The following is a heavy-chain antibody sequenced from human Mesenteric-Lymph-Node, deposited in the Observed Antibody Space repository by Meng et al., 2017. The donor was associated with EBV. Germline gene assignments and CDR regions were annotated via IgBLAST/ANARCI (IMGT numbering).Heavy chain of an antibody. V-gene: IGHV4-30-4*08. J-gene: IGHJ5*02. CDR2: IYYSGST. Sequence: VEREEAGPGLVKPSQTLSRTCAVSSGAINSGSYYWSWSRRPPGKGLEWIGYIYYSGSTYYNPSLKSRVTISVDTSKNQFSLKLKSVTAADTAVYYCARDHRVLFGELNWFDPWGQGTLVTVSS. CDR1: SGAINSGSYY. D-gene: IGHD3-10*01. CDR3: ARDHRVLFGELNWFDP.